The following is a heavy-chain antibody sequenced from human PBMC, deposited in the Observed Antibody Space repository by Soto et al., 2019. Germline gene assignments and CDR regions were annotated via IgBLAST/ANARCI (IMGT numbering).Heavy chain of an antibody. CDR1: GYTFTSYG. CDR3: ARDSGYDCMDV. Sequence: GASVKVSCKPSGYTFTSYGITWVRQAPGQGLEWMGCISAYNGNTNYAQKLQGRVTMTTDPSTSTAYMELRSLRSDDTAVYYCARDSGYDCMDVWGQGTTVTVSS. V-gene: IGHV1-18*01. CDR2: ISAYNGNT. J-gene: IGHJ6*02. D-gene: IGHD5-12*01.